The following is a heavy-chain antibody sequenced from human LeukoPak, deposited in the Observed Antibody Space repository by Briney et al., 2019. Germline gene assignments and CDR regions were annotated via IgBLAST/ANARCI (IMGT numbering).Heavy chain of an antibody. CDR3: AKDRRSSGYYYGSPVQDY. Sequence: GGSLRLSCAASGFTFSSYGMHWVRQAPGKGLEWVAFIRYDGSNKYYADSVKGQFTISRDNSKNTLFLQMNSLRAEDTAVYYCAKDRRSSGYYYGSPVQDYWGQGTLVTVSS. V-gene: IGHV3-30*02. CDR1: GFTFSSYG. CDR2: IRYDGSNK. D-gene: IGHD3-22*01. J-gene: IGHJ4*02.